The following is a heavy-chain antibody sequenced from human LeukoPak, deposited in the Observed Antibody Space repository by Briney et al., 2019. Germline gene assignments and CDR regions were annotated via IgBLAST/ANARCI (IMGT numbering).Heavy chain of an antibody. CDR2: TYYRSKWYS. CDR1: GDSVSDKSAA. CDR3: ARGPGTLHY. D-gene: IGHD1-1*01. Sequence: SQTLSLTCAISGDSVSDKSAAWNWIRQSPSRGFEWLGRTYYRSKWYSAYAGSVKSRITINPDTSKNQFSLQLQSVTPEDTAVYYCARGPGTLHYWGQGTLVTVSS. J-gene: IGHJ4*02. V-gene: IGHV6-1*01.